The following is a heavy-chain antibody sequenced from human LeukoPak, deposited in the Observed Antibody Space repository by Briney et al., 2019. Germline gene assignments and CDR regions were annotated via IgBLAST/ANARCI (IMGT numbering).Heavy chain of an antibody. CDR1: GLTVSSNY. CDR2: IYSGGST. V-gene: IGHV3-66*01. D-gene: IGHD3-3*01. J-gene: IGHJ4*02. CDR3: ARVGIGASPLTIFH. Sequence: GGSLRLSCAASGLTVSSNYMNWVRQAPGKGLEWVSVIYSGGSTYYADSVKGRFTISRDNSKNTLYLQMNSLRAEDTAVYYCARVGIGASPLTIFHWGQGTLVTVSS.